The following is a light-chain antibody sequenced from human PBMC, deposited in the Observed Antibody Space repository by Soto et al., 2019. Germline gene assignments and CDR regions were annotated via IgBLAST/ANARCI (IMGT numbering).Light chain of an antibody. V-gene: IGKV3-20*01. CDR2: GAS. J-gene: IGKJ1*01. CDR3: QQYRSSTPAT. Sequence: EIVLTQSPGTLSLSPGERATLSCRASQSVSSNYLAWYRQKPGQAPRLLIYGASSRATGIPDRFSGSGSETDFTLTISRMEPEDFAVYYCQQYRSSTPATFGQGNKVDI. CDR1: QSVSSNY.